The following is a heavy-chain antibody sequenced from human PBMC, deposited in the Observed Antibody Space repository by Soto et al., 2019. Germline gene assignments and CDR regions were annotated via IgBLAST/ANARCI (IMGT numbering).Heavy chain of an antibody. D-gene: IGHD6-19*01. CDR3: ARGPFLGYSSGGYYFDS. CDR2: INNEGSST. Sequence: PGGSLRLSCAASRFTFSAYSMHWVRQAPGKGLVWVSHINNEGSSTTYADTGKGRFIISRDNARNTLYLQMNRLRADDTAVYYCARGPFLGYSSGGYYFDSWGQGTLVTVSS. V-gene: IGHV3-74*01. J-gene: IGHJ4*02. CDR1: RFTFSAYS.